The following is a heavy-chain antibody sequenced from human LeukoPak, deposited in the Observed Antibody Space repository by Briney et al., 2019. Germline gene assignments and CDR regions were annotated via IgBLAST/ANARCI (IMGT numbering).Heavy chain of an antibody. J-gene: IGHJ4*02. D-gene: IGHD5-18*01. CDR3: ARGMSRGYSYGYFDY. Sequence: SVKVSCKASGGTFSSYAISWVRQAPGQGLEWMGGIIPIFGTANYAQKFQGRVTITADESTSTAYMELSSLRSEDTAVYYCARGMSRGYSYGYFDYWGQGTLVTVSS. CDR2: IIPIFGTA. V-gene: IGHV1-69*13. CDR1: GGTFSSYA.